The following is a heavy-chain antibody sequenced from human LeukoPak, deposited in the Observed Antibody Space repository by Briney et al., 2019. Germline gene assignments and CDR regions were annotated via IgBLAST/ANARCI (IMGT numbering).Heavy chain of an antibody. D-gene: IGHD3-16*01. CDR2: IYTSGST. CDR3: ARTQWGTSWFDP. V-gene: IGHV4-61*02. CDR1: GNSISSGDNY. Sequence: SETLSLTCTVSGNSISSGDNYWSWIRQPAGKGLEWIGCIYTSGSTNYNPSLKSRVTISVDTSKNQFSLKLSSVTAADTAVYYCARTQWGTSWFDPWGQGTLVTVSS. J-gene: IGHJ5*02.